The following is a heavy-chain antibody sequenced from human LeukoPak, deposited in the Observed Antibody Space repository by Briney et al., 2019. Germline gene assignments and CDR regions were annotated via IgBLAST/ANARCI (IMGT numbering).Heavy chain of an antibody. CDR3: AQGGYFAFDM. Sequence: PGGSLRLSWALVGFSLSAYDMRCVRQAPGKGLEWDSDTSRRGPTYYKDSDKRRFTITRDNSKNILYLQMDSLRADDTAVYYCAQGGYFAFDMWGQGKMVTVSS. D-gene: IGHD2-15*01. CDR2: TSRRGPT. V-gene: IGHV3-23*01. J-gene: IGHJ3*02. CDR1: GFSLSAYD.